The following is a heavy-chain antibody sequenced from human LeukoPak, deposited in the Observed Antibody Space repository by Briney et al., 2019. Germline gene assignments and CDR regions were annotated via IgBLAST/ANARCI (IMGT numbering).Heavy chain of an antibody. D-gene: IGHD5-24*01. CDR3: ARHCGYKSPHCGDFDY. J-gene: IGHJ4*02. CDR2: IYYSGST. Sequence: SETLSLTCTVSGRSISSSSYYWGWLRQPPGKGLEGIGRIYYSGSTYYNPSLKSRVTISVDTSKNQFSLKLSSVTAADTAVYYCARHCGYKSPHCGDFDYWGQGTLVTVSS. V-gene: IGHV4-39*01. CDR1: GRSISSSSYY.